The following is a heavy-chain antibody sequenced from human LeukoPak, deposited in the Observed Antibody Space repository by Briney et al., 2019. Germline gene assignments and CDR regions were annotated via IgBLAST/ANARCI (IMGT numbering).Heavy chain of an antibody. J-gene: IGHJ4*02. Sequence: GGSLRLSCAASGFTFSNYWMSWVRQAPGKGLEWVANIKNDGNKKYYVDSVKGRFTSSRDNAKNSLYLQMNSLRVEDTAVYYCASLNNDDYWGQGTLVTVPS. CDR2: IKNDGNKK. V-gene: IGHV3-7*01. CDR1: GFTFSNYW. CDR3: ASLNNDDY. D-gene: IGHD1-1*01.